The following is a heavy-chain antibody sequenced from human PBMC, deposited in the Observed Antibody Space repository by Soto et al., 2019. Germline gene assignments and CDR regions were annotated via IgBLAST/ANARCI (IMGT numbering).Heavy chain of an antibody. CDR1: GYTFNTYG. Sequence: VKVSCKTSGYTFNTYGINWVRQAPGQGLELMGWISAYDGKATYAEKFQGRVTMTTDTSTSTAYMELRSLRSDDTAIYYCARDPHEFWTSYWFDPWGQGTPVTVSS. CDR3: ARDPHEFWTSYWFDP. V-gene: IGHV1-18*01. CDR2: ISAYDGKA. J-gene: IGHJ5*02. D-gene: IGHD3-3*01.